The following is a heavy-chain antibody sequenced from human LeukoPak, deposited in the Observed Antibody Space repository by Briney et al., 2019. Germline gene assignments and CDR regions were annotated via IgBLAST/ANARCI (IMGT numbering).Heavy chain of an antibody. CDR2: IKQDGSDK. D-gene: IGHD1-26*01. V-gene: IGHV3-7*01. Sequence: PGGSLRLSCLVSGFTFSNYWMSWVRQAPGKGLEWVANIKQDGSDKYYVDSVKGRFTISRDNAKNSLFLQMNSLRVEDTAVYYCSGSLISWGQGTLVTVSS. CDR1: GFTFSNYW. J-gene: IGHJ5*02. CDR3: SGSLIS.